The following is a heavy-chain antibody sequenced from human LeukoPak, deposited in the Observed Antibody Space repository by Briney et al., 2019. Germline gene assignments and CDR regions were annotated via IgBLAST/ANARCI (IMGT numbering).Heavy chain of an antibody. CDR2: IKQDGSEK. CDR1: GFTVSSNY. V-gene: IGHV3-7*01. CDR3: ARDLGDY. Sequence: GGSLRLSCAASGFTVSSNYMSWVRQAPGKGLEWVANIKQDGSEKYYVDSVKGRFTISRDNAKNSLYLQMNSLRAEDTAVYYCARDLGDYWGQGTLVTVSS. D-gene: IGHD3-16*01. J-gene: IGHJ4*02.